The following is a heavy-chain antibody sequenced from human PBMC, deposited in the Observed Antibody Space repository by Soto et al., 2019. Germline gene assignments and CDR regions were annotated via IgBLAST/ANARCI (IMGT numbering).Heavy chain of an antibody. J-gene: IGHJ6*02. D-gene: IGHD1-26*01. V-gene: IGHV3-30*18. CDR2: ISADGSSY. Sequence: QVQLLESGGGVVQPGRSLRLSCVASGFTLTNNGMHWVRQAPGQGLEWLAVISADGSSYYYGDSVRGRFTISRDTSKNTLFLEMNSLTTADTAVYYCAKDRGLAESGTWSHYYYGMDVWGQGTSVTVS. CDR1: GFTLTNNG. CDR3: AKDRGLAESGTWSHYYYGMDV.